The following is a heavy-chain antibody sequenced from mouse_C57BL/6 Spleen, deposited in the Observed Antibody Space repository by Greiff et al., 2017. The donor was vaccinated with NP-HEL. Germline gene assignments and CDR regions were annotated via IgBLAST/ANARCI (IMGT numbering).Heavy chain of an antibody. CDR1: GFNIKDDY. CDR2: IDPENGDT. J-gene: IGHJ4*01. CDR3: TTTYYSNYSYDMDY. Sequence: EVQLQQSGAELVRPGASVKLSCTASGFNIKDDYMHWVKQRPEQGLEWIGWIDPENGDTEYASKFQGKATITADTSSNTAYLQLSSLTSEDTAVYYCTTTYYSNYSYDMDYWGQGTSVTVSS. V-gene: IGHV14-4*01. D-gene: IGHD2-5*01.